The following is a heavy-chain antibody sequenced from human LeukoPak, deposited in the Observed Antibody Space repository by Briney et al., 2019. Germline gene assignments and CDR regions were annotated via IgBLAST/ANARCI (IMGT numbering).Heavy chain of an antibody. J-gene: IGHJ5*02. V-gene: IGHV1-8*03. CDR1: GYTFTSYD. D-gene: IGHD2-2*01. CDR2: MNPNSGNT. Sequence: ASVKVSCKASGYTFTSYDINWVRQATGQGLEWMGWMNPNSGNTGYAQKFQGRVTITRNTSISTAYMELSSLRSEDTAVYYCARVFVVVPGRKNWFDPWGQGTLVTASS. CDR3: ARVFVVVPGRKNWFDP.